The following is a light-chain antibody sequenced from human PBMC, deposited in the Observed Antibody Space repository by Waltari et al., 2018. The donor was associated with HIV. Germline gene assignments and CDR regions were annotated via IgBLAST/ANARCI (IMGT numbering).Light chain of an antibody. CDR1: NSDVGDYNY. CDR2: GVT. J-gene: IGLJ3*02. Sequence: QSVLTQPASVSGSPGQSITISCTGTNSDVGDYNYVSWYQQHPGKAPKLLIYGVTHRPSGISSLFSGCKSGNTASMTISGLQAEDEADYYCSSYTATTAILFGGGTKVTVL. V-gene: IGLV2-14*01. CDR3: SSYTATTAIL.